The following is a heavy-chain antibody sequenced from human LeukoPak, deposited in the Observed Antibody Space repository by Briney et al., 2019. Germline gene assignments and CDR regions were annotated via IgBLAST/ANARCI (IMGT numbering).Heavy chain of an antibody. CDR3: ARLPYGSGSYYDY. CDR1: GGSISSYY. J-gene: IGHJ4*02. CDR2: IYYTGST. V-gene: IGHV4-59*08. D-gene: IGHD3-10*01. Sequence: SETLSLTCTVSGGSISSYYWNWIRQPPGKGLEWIGYIYYTGSTNYNPSLKSRVTISVDTSKNQFSLKLSSVTAADTAVYYCARLPYGSGSYYDYWGQGTLVTVSS.